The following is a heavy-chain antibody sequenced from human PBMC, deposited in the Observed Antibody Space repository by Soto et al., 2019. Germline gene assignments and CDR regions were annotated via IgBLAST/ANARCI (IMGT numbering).Heavy chain of an antibody. J-gene: IGHJ4*02. CDR3: ARYYYDFWSGHLDY. V-gene: IGHV4-31*02. Sequence: SETLSLTWTVSGGSISRGGYYWSWIRQHPGKGLEWIGYIYYSGSTYYNPSLKSRVTISVDTSKNQFSLKLSSVTAADTAVYYCARYYYDFWSGHLDYWGQGTLVTVSS. CDR2: IYYSGST. D-gene: IGHD3-3*01. CDR1: GGSISRGGYY.